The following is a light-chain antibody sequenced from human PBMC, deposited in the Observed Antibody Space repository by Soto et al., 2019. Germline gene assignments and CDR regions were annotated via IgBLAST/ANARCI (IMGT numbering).Light chain of an antibody. Sequence: QSVLAQPPPVSAAPGQKVTISCSGSSSNIGNNYVSWYQQLPGTAPKLLIYDNNKRPSGIPDRFSGSKSGTSATLGITGLQTGDEADYYCGTWDSSLSAGVFGTGTRSPS. CDR2: DNN. V-gene: IGLV1-51*01. CDR1: SSNIGNNY. CDR3: GTWDSSLSAGV. J-gene: IGLJ1*01.